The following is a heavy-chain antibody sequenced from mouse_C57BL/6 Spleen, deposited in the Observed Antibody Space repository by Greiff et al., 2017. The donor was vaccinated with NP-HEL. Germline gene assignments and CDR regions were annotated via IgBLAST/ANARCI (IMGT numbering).Heavy chain of an antibody. CDR2: IYPGDGDT. Sequence: QVQLQQSGAELVKPGASVKISCKASGYAFSSYWMNWVKQRPGKGLEWIGQIYPGDGDTNYKGKFKGKATLTADKSSSTAYMQLSSLTSEDSAVYFCASQLRSYAMDYWGQGTSVTVSS. CDR3: ASQLRSYAMDY. CDR1: GYAFSSYW. D-gene: IGHD1-1*01. J-gene: IGHJ4*01. V-gene: IGHV1-80*01.